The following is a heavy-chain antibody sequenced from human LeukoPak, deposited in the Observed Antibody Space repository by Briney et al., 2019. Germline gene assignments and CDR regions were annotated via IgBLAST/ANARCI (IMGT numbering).Heavy chain of an antibody. V-gene: IGHV5-10-1*01. Sequence: GESLRISCKGSGYTFTTYWTSWLRQMPGKGLECMGRIDPIDSYTYYSPSFQGHVTISVDKSISTAYLQWNSLQASDTAMYYCARPAPDSSLFDIWGQGTMVTVSS. CDR3: ARPAPDSSLFDI. CDR1: GYTFTTYW. CDR2: IDPIDSYT. D-gene: IGHD3-22*01. J-gene: IGHJ3*02.